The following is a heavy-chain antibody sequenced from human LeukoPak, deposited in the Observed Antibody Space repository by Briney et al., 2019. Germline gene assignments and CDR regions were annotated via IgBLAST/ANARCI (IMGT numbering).Heavy chain of an antibody. CDR2: ISAYNGNT. CDR1: GYTFTSYG. CDR3: ARDVPTPWQQLPRGDY. Sequence: ASVKVSCKASGYTFTSYGISWVRQAPGQGLEWMGWISAYNGNTNYAQKLQGRVTMTTDTSTSTAYMELRSLRSDDTAVYYCARDVPTPWQQLPRGDYWGQGTLVTVSS. J-gene: IGHJ4*02. D-gene: IGHD6-13*01. V-gene: IGHV1-18*01.